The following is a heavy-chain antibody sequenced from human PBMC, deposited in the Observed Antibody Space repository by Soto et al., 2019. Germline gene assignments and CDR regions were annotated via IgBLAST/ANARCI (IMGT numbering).Heavy chain of an antibody. CDR2: ISYDGSNK. J-gene: IGHJ4*02. CDR3: AKVGGHYSGSSDIDY. CDR1: GFTFSSYG. D-gene: IGHD6-6*01. V-gene: IGHV3-30*18. Sequence: QVQLVESGGGVVQPGRSLRLSCAASGFTFSSYGMHWVRQAPGKGLEWVAVISYDGSNKYYADSVKGRFTISRDNSKNTLYLQMNSLRAEDTAVYYCAKVGGHYSGSSDIDYWGQGTLVTVSS.